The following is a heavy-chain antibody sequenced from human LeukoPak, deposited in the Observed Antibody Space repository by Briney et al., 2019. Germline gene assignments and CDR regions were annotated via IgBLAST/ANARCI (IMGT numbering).Heavy chain of an antibody. CDR3: AKKVLTVTTWYFDY. D-gene: IGHD4-17*01. V-gene: IGHV3-23*01. J-gene: IGHJ4*02. CDR2: ISGSGGST. CDR1: GFTFSSHA. Sequence: GGSLRLSCAASGFTFSSHAMSWVRQAPGKGLEWVSGISGSGGSTCYADSVKGRFTISRDNSKNMLYLQMNSLRAEDTAVYYCAKKVLTVTTWYFDYWGQGTLVTVSS.